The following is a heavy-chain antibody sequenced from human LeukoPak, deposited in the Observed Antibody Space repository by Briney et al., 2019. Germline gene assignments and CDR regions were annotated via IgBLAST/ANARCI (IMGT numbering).Heavy chain of an antibody. CDR1: GGSISSYY. V-gene: IGHV4-59*01. CDR3: ARGDQGGASSWQHYFDY. J-gene: IGHJ4*02. D-gene: IGHD6-13*01. Sequence: SETLSLTCTVSGGSISSYYWSWIRQPPGKGLEWIGYIYYSGSTNYNPSLKSRVTISVDTSKNQFSLKLGSVTAADTAVYYCARGDQGGASSWQHYFDYWGQGTLVTVSS. CDR2: IYYSGST.